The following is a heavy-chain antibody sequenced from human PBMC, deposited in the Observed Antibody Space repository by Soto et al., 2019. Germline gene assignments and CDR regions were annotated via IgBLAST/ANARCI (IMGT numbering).Heavy chain of an antibody. J-gene: IGHJ4*02. D-gene: IGHD6-13*01. CDR2: ISSSSSYI. Sequence: GGSLSLSCAASGFTFSSYSMNWVRQAPGKGLEWVSSISSSSSYIYYADSVKGRFTISRDNAKNSLYLQMYSLRAEDTAVYYCARDLAAADYWGQGTLVTVSS. V-gene: IGHV3-21*01. CDR1: GFTFSSYS. CDR3: ARDLAAADY.